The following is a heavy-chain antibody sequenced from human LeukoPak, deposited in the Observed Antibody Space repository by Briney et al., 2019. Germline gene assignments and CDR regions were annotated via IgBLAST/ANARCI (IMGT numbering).Heavy chain of an antibody. CDR3: ARGDEVTTDDY. Sequence: ASVKVSCKASGYTFTGYYMHWVRQAPGQGLEWMGRINPHGGGTNYAQKFQGRVTMTRDTSISTAYMELSRLRSDDTAVYYCARGDEVTTDDYWGQGTLVTVSS. J-gene: IGHJ4*02. CDR1: GYTFTGYY. V-gene: IGHV1-2*06. D-gene: IGHD4-17*01. CDR2: INPHGGGT.